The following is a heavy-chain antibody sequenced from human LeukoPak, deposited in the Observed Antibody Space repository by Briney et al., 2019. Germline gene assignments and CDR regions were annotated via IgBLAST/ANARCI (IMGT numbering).Heavy chain of an antibody. D-gene: IGHD6-19*01. V-gene: IGHV3-66*01. CDR2: IHSGGTT. CDR3: AREYSSGWTSDY. CDR1: GFTVSSNH. J-gene: IGHJ4*02. Sequence: GGSLRLSCAASGFTVSSNHMSWVRQAPGKGLECISVIHSGGTTNYAVSVKGRFTISRDNAKNTLSLQMNSLRAEDTAVYYCAREYSSGWTSDYWGQGTLVTVSS.